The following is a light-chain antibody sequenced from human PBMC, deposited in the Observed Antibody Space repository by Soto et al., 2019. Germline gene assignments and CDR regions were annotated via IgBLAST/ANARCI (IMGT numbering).Light chain of an antibody. J-gene: IGKJ1*01. CDR1: QSVGSD. V-gene: IGKV3-20*01. CDR2: GAS. Sequence: EIVMTQSPATLSVSPGERATLSCRASQSVGSDLAWYQQKPGQAPRLLIYGASSRATGIPDRFSGSGSGTDFTLTISRLEPEDFAVYYCQQCGSSSWTFGQGTTVDIK. CDR3: QQCGSSSWT.